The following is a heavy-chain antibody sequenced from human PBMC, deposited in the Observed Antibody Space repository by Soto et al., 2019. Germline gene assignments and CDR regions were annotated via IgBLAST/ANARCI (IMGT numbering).Heavy chain of an antibody. CDR1: GASLNNYY. D-gene: IGHD6-19*01. CDR3: GRSYSNGWYSSGY. Sequence: PSETLSLTCTLSGASLNNYYWTLNRQPPGKGLEWIGYIHYSGSTTYNPSLKNRVTTSRDTSKKQFYLNLTSVTAADTAVYFCGRSYSNGWYSSGYWGQGTLVTV. J-gene: IGHJ4*02. CDR2: IHYSGST. V-gene: IGHV4-59*01.